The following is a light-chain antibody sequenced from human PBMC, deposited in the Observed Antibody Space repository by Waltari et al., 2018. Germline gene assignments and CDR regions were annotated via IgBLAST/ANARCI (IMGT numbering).Light chain of an antibody. CDR2: DAS. Sequence: DIQMTQSPSSLSASVGDRVTITCQASQDISNYLNWYQQKPGKAPKLLIYDASNLETGVPSRVIGSGSGTDFTFTISCLQPEDIAAYYCQQYDNLPGVTFGQGTRLEIK. V-gene: IGKV1-33*01. CDR3: QQYDNLPGVT. J-gene: IGKJ5*01. CDR1: QDISNY.